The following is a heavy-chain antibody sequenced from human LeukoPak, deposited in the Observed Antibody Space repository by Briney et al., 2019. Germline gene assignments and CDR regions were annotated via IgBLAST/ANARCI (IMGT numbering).Heavy chain of an antibody. CDR1: GFTLTNYN. Sequence: QAGGSLRLSCAASGFTLTNYNLHWVRQAPGKGLEWVANTKQDGSAKFYVDSVKGRFTISRDNAKNSLYLQMNSLRAEDTAVYYCARPSAPYYYYGMDVWGQGTTVTVSS. J-gene: IGHJ6*02. CDR3: ARPSAPYYYYGMDV. V-gene: IGHV3-7*05. CDR2: TKQDGSAK.